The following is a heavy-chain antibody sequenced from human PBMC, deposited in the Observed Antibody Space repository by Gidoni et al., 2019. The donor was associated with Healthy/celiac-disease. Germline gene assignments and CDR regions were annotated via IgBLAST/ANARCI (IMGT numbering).Heavy chain of an antibody. Sequence: EVQLVEYGGGLVKPGGSLRLSCAAYGFTFSYYSMNWVRQAPGKGLEWVSSVSSSSNHIYYADSVKGRFTVSRDNAKNSLYLQMNSLRAEDTAVYYCARDSVEMATIVNYFHYWGQGTLVTVSS. D-gene: IGHD5-12*01. J-gene: IGHJ4*02. CDR3: ARDSVEMATIVNYFHY. CDR2: VSSSSNHI. V-gene: IGHV3-21*01. CDR1: GFTFSYYS.